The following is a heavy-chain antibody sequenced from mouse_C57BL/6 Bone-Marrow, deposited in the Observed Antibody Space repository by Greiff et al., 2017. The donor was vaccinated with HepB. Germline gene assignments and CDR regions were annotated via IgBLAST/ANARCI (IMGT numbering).Heavy chain of an antibody. J-gene: IGHJ4*01. Sequence: QVQLQQPGAELVKPGASVKMSCKASGYTFTSYWITWVKQRPGQGLEWIGDIYPGSGSTNYNEKFKSKATLTVDTSTSTAYMQLSSLTSEDSAVYYCARPYDGLRAMDYGGQGTSVTVSS. D-gene: IGHD2-3*01. CDR3: ARPYDGLRAMDY. V-gene: IGHV1-55*01. CDR2: IYPGSGST. CDR1: GYTFTSYW.